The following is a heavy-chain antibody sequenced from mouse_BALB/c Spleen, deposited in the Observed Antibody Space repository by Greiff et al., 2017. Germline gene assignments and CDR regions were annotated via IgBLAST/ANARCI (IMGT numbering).Heavy chain of an antibody. Sequence: DVQLQESGPGLVKPSQSLSLTCSVTGYSITSGYYWNWIRQFPGNKLEWMGYISYDGSNNYNPSLKNRISITRDTSKNQFFLKLNSVTTEDTATYYCARGTYYGNYVWFAYWGQGTLVTVSA. J-gene: IGHJ3*01. CDR1: GYSITSGYY. CDR3: ARGTYYGNYVWFAY. V-gene: IGHV3-6*02. D-gene: IGHD2-10*01. CDR2: ISYDGSN.